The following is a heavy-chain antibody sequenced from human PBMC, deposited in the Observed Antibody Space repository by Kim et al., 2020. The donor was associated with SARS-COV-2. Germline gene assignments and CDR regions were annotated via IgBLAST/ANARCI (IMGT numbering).Heavy chain of an antibody. J-gene: IGHJ4*01. CDR3: ARHPASPGGSYIFFYF. V-gene: IGHV4-39*01. CDR1: GGSISSSSYS. Sequence: SETLSLTCSVSGGSISSSSYSWGWVRQPPGKGLEWIGTIYYTGSTYYNPSLKSRVTISVDTSKNQFSLNLSSVTAADTAVYYCARHPASPGGSYIFFYF. D-gene: IGHD1-26*01. CDR2: IYYTGST.